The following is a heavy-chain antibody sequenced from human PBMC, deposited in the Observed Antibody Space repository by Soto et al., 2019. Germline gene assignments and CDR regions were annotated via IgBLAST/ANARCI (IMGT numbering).Heavy chain of an antibody. Sequence: GGSLRLSCAASGFTFSSFAMSWVRQAPGKGLEWVSGINSRAGTTYYADSVKGRFTISRDNSKNTLYLQMNSLTAEDTAVYYCAKDPPRGYSYGTWGQGTLVTVSS. CDR2: INSRAGTT. CDR3: AKDPPRGYSYGT. V-gene: IGHV3-23*01. D-gene: IGHD5-18*01. CDR1: GFTFSSFA. J-gene: IGHJ5*02.